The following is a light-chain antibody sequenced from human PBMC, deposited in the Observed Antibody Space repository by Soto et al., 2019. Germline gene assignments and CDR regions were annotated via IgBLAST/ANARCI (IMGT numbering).Light chain of an antibody. CDR2: SNN. J-gene: IGLJ2*01. CDR3: AAWDDSLNGVL. V-gene: IGLV1-44*01. Sequence: QSVLTQPPSVSGAPGQRVTIPCTGSSSNIGAGYDVHWYQQLPGTAPKLLIYSNNQRPSGVPDRFSGSKSGTSASLAISGLQSEDETDYYCAAWDDSLNGVLFGGGTKVTVL. CDR1: SSNIGAGYD.